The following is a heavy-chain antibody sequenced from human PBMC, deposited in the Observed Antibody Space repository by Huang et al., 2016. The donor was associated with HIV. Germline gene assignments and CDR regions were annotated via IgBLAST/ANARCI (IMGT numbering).Heavy chain of an antibody. D-gene: IGHD2-21*02. V-gene: IGHV5-51*03. CDR2: IYPADSDT. CDR1: GYSFTNYW. Sequence: EVQLVQSEAEVKKPGESLKISCRGSGYSFTNYWIGWVRQRPGEGLEWMGGIYPADSDTRYSPSFQGQVTFSADNATRTAYLQWSSLQASDTAIYYCARSEVLVTAVPFDHWGQGTLVTVSS. J-gene: IGHJ4*02. CDR3: ARSEVLVTAVPFDH.